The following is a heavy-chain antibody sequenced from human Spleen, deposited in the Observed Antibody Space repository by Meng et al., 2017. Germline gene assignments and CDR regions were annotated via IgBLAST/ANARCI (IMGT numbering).Heavy chain of an antibody. CDR2: MNPNSGNT. CDR1: GYTFTSYD. J-gene: IGHJ4*02. CDR3: ARGFIAAAGSDY. Sequence: QVQPVQAGAEVKKPGASVKVSCKASGYTFTSYDINWVRQATGQGLEWMGWMNPNSGNTGYAQKFQGRVTMTRNTSISTAYMELSSLRSEDTAVYYCARGFIAAAGSDYWGQGTLVTVSS. D-gene: IGHD6-13*01. V-gene: IGHV1-8*01.